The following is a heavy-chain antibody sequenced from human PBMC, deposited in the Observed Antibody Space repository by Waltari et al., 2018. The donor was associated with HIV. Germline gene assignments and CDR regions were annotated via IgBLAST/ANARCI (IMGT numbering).Heavy chain of an antibody. CDR3: VKDMFGEYDY. CDR1: GSTVSRYW. D-gene: IGHD3-10*02. V-gene: IGHV3-74*01. Sequence: EVQLVQSGGGLVQPGGSRRLSSASYGSTVSRYWMHWVRQIPGQGLVWVSRINPDGNTINYADSVRGRFTISRDYAKNTLYLQMNSLRDEDTAMYYCVKDMFGEYDYWGQGTLVTVSS. CDR2: INPDGNTI. J-gene: IGHJ4*02.